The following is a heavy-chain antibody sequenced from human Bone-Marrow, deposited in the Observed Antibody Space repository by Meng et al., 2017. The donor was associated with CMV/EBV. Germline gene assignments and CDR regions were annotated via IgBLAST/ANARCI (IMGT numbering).Heavy chain of an antibody. CDR2: IYYSGST. Sequence: SETLSLTCTVSGGSISSYYWSWIRQPPGKGLEWIGYIYYSGSTNYNPSLKSRVTISVDTSKNQFSLKLSSVTAADTAVYYCAREVNYDFWSGYYKSWYFDLWGRGTLVTGSS. V-gene: IGHV4-59*01. J-gene: IGHJ2*01. CDR3: AREVNYDFWSGYYKSWYFDL. CDR1: GGSISSYY. D-gene: IGHD3-3*01.